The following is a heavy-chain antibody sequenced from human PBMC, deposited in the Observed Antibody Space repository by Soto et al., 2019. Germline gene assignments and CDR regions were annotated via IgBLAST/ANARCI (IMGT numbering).Heavy chain of an antibody. V-gene: IGHV4-34*01. CDR3: ASGRWLLLDY. CDR2: INHSGST. Sequence: NPSETLSLTCAVYGGSFSGYYWSWIRQPPGKGLEWIGEINHSGSTNYNPSLKSRVTISVDTSKNQFSLKLSSVTAADTAVYYCASGRWLLLDYWGQGTLVTVSS. D-gene: IGHD1-26*01. CDR1: GGSFSGYY. J-gene: IGHJ4*02.